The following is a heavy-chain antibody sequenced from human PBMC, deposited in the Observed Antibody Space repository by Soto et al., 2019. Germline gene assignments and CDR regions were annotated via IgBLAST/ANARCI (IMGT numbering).Heavy chain of an antibody. V-gene: IGHV1-3*01. Sequence: QVQLVQSGAEVKKPGASVKVSCKASGYTFTSYAMHWVRQAPGQRLEWMGWINAGNGNTKYSQKFQGRVTITGDTSASTAYMELSSLRSEDTAVYYCARGGSSSWYRRDAFDIWGQGTMVTVSS. J-gene: IGHJ3*02. D-gene: IGHD6-13*01. CDR3: ARGGSSSWYRRDAFDI. CDR1: GYTFTSYA. CDR2: INAGNGNT.